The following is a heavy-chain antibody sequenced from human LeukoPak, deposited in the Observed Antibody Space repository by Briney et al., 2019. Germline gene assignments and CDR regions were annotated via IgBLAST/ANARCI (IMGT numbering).Heavy chain of an antibody. V-gene: IGHV4-28*05. Sequence: SDTLSLTCDVSGYSIRSDNWWGWIRQPPGKGLEWIGYVYYSGSIYSNPSLKSRVTMSVDASRNQFSLKLTSVTPEDTAVYCCARKRSRITYFDDWGQGTLVTVSS. D-gene: IGHD2-2*01. CDR3: ARKRSRITYFDD. J-gene: IGHJ4*02. CDR2: VYYSGSI. CDR1: GYSIRSDNW.